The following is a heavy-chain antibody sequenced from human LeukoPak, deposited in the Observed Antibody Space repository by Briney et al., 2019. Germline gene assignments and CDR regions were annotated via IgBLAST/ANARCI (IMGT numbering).Heavy chain of an antibody. CDR3: ARDRDCSSTSCYWTYYYYGMDV. CDR1: GYTFTSYG. D-gene: IGHD2-2*01. V-gene: IGHV1-18*01. J-gene: IGHJ6*02. Sequence: ASVKVSCNASGYTFTSYGISWVRQAPGQGLEWMGWISAYNGNTNYAQKLQGRVTMTTDTSTSTAYMELRSLRSDDTAVYYCARDRDCSSTSCYWTYYYYGMDVWGQGTTVTVSS. CDR2: ISAYNGNT.